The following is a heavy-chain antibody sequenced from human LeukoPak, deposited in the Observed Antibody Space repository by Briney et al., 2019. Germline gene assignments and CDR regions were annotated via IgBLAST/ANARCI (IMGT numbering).Heavy chain of an antibody. CDR1: GYTFISYA. CDR2: INTKTGNP. J-gene: IGHJ3*02. Sequence: ASVKVSCKASGYTFISYAMNWVRQAPGQGLEWMGWINTKTGNPTYAQGFTGRFVFSLDTPVSTAYLQISSLKAEDTAVYYCAIGGRSQDAFDIWGQGTMVTVSS. V-gene: IGHV7-4-1*02. CDR3: AIGGRSQDAFDI. D-gene: IGHD3-10*01.